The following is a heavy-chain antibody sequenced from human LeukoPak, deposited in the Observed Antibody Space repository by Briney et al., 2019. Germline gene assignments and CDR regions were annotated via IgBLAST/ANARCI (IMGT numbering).Heavy chain of an antibody. CDR2: ISSSSSYI. CDR1: GFTFSSYS. V-gene: IGHV3-21*01. Sequence: GGSLRLSCAASGFTFSSYSMNWVRQAPGKGLEWVSSISSSSSYIYYADSVKGRFTISRDNAKNSLYLQMNSLRAEDTAVYYCARERIWGAFDIWGQGTMVTVSS. J-gene: IGHJ3*02. CDR3: ARERIWGAFDI. D-gene: IGHD3-16*01.